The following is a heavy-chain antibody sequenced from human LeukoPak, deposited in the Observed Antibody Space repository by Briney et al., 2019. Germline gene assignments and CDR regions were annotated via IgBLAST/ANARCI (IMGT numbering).Heavy chain of an antibody. V-gene: IGHV3-21*01. J-gene: IGHJ6*04. CDR3: AELGITMIGGV. CDR1: GFTFSSYN. D-gene: IGHD3-10*02. CDR2: ISGSNSYI. Sequence: GGSLRLSCAASGFTFSSYNMNWVRQAPGKGLEWVSSISGSNSYIYYADSMKGRFTISRDNAKNSLYLQMNSLRAEDTAVYYCAELGITMIGGVWGKGTTVTISS.